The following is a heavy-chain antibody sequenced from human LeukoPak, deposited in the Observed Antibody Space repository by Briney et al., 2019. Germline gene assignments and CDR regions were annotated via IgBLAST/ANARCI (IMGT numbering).Heavy chain of an antibody. CDR3: AKNGRVRRVVKDLFES. CDR2: VSPYNSNT. J-gene: IGHJ4*01. V-gene: IGHV1-18*01. Sequence: ASVKVSCKASGYTFTSYGISWVRQAPGQGLEWMGRVSPYNSNTYYGQRFQGRVTMTADTSTNTAYLELRSLRSDDTAVYFCAKNGRVRRVVKDLFESWGQGTLVTVSS. CDR1: GYTFTSYG. D-gene: IGHD3-10*01.